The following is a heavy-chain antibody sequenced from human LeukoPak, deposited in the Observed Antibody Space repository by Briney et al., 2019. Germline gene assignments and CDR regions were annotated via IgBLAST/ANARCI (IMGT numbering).Heavy chain of an antibody. J-gene: IGHJ4*02. D-gene: IGHD4-17*01. Sequence: GRSLRLSCAASGFTFSSYSMNWVRHAPGDWLEWVSSISSSSRYINYPDSVKGRFTITRDNTKNSLYLQMNSLRADDTAVYYCARDLTVTTRDDYWGRGTMVSVCS. V-gene: IGHV3-21*01. CDR2: ISSSSRYI. CDR1: GFTFSSYS. CDR3: ARDLTVTTRDDY.